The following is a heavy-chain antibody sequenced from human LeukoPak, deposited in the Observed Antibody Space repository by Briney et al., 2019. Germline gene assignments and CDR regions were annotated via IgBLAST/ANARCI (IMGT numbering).Heavy chain of an antibody. D-gene: IGHD4-17*01. CDR1: GFTFSDYY. CDR3: AVSTVTGSGYFDY. CDR2: ISSSGSTI. J-gene: IGHJ4*02. Sequence: PGGSLRLSCAASGFTFSDYYMSWIRQAPGKGLEWVSYISSSGSTIYYADSVKGRFTISRDNAKNSLYLQMNSLRAEDTAVYYCAVSTVTGSGYFDYWGQGTLVTVSS. V-gene: IGHV3-11*01.